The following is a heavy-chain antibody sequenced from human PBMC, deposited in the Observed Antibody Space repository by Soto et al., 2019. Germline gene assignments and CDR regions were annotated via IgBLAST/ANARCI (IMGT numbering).Heavy chain of an antibody. CDR1: GFTFSLHA. V-gene: IGHV3-30*04. CDR2: ISYDGSNK. J-gene: IGHJ6*02. CDR3: ARDSSDYIRDYYDFGMDV. D-gene: IGHD3-16*01. Sequence: LRLSCAASGFTFSLHAMHWVRQAPGKGLEWVAAISYDGSNKYSADSVKGRFTISRDNSKNTLFLQMNSLRAEDTAVYYCARDSSDYIRDYYDFGMDVWGQGTTVTVSS.